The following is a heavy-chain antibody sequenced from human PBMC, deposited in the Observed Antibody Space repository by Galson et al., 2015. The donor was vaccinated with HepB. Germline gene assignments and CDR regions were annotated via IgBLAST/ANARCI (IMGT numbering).Heavy chain of an antibody. CDR3: ARVSPRDYPSHYYYGMDV. CDR1: GGTFSNYA. D-gene: IGHD4-17*01. J-gene: IGHJ6*02. CDR2: ITPIFGTT. Sequence: SVKVSWKASGGTFSNYAFSWVRQAPGQGLEWMGGITPIFGTTNYAQKFQGRLTITADRSTTTAYMELGSLRSEDTAVYYCARVSPRDYPSHYYYGMDVWGQGTTVTVSS. V-gene: IGHV1-69*06.